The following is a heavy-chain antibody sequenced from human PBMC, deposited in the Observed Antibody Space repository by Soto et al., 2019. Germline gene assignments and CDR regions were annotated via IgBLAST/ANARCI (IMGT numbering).Heavy chain of an antibody. V-gene: IGHV3-48*01. D-gene: IGHD4-17*01. J-gene: IGHJ6*03. CDR2: ISSSSSTI. CDR3: ARAPSTVTTEYYYYYYMDV. CDR1: GFPFSSYS. Sequence: PGGSLRVSCAASGFPFSSYSMNWVRQAPGKGLEWVSYISSSSSTIYYADSVKGRFTISRDNAKNSLYLQMNSLRAEDTAVYYCARAPSTVTTEYYYYYYMDVWGKGTTVTVSS.